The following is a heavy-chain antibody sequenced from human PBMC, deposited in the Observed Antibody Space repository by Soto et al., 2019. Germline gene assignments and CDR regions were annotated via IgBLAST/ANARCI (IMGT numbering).Heavy chain of an antibody. J-gene: IGHJ4*02. CDR1: GYTFTGSS. CDR2: INPNSGDT. Sequence: QVQLVQSGAEVKKPGASVNVSCEASGYTFTGSSIHWVRQAPGQGLVWMGYINPNSGDTIFAQKFQGRVTMTRDTSISTAYMELSRVASDDTAVYYCARDLTGDPNYWGQGTLVTVSS. CDR3: ARDLTGDPNY. V-gene: IGHV1-2*02. D-gene: IGHD7-27*01.